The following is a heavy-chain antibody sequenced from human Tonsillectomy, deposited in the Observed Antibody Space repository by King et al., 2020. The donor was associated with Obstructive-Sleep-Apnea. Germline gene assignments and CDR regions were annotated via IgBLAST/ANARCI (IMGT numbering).Heavy chain of an antibody. D-gene: IGHD3-10*01. CDR2: IYYSGST. V-gene: IGHV4-31*03. J-gene: IGHJ4*02. CDR1: GGSISSGGYY. Sequence: VQLQESGPGLVKPSQTLSLTCTVSGGSISSGGYYWSWIRQHPGKGLEWIGYIYYSGSTYYNPSLKSRVTISVDTSKNQFSLKLSSVTAADTAVYYCARERFGELLFDYWGQGTLVTVSS. CDR3: ARERFGELLFDY.